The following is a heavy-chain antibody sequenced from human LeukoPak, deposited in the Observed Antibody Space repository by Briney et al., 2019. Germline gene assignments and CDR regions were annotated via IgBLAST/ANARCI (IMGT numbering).Heavy chain of an antibody. D-gene: IGHD7-27*01. CDR2: IQIDGTTK. Sequence: GGSLRLSCATSGFTFSTYGMHWVRQAPGKGLDWVAFIQIDGTTKNYADSVRGRFTISRDNYKNTLYLQMNSLRDEDTAVYYCARDLAWGAFDYWGQGTLVTVSS. J-gene: IGHJ4*02. V-gene: IGHV3-30*02. CDR1: GFTFSTYG. CDR3: ARDLAWGAFDY.